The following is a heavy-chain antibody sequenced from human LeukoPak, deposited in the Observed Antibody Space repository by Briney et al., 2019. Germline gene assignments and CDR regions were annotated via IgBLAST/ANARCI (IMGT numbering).Heavy chain of an antibody. J-gene: IGHJ4*02. Sequence: SETLSVTCTVSGGSISSYYWDWIRQPPGKGLEWIGYIYFSGSTNYNPSLNSRVTISVDTSKNQFSLKLSSVTAADTAVYYCAGARGYTRGYVHWGQGTLVPVFS. V-gene: IGHV4-59*01. CDR3: AGARGYTRGYVH. CDR1: GGSISSYY. CDR2: IYFSGST. D-gene: IGHD5-18*01.